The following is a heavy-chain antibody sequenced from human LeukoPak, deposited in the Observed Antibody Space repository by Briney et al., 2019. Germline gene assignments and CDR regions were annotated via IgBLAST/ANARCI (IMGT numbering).Heavy chain of an antibody. J-gene: IGHJ3*02. D-gene: IGHD6-19*01. V-gene: IGHV3-30*02. CDR3: AKRKSSDWYRGAFDI. Sequence: GGSLRLSCSASGFTFSSYGMHWVRQAPGKGLEWVAFIRYDGSNKYYADSVKGRFTISRDNSKNTLYLQMNSLRAEDTAVYYCAKRKSSDWYRGAFDIWGQGTMVTVSS. CDR2: IRYDGSNK. CDR1: GFTFSSYG.